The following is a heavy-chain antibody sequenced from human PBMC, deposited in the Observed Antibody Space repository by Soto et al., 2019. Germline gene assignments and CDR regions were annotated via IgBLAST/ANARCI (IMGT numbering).Heavy chain of an antibody. CDR2: IHHTGSA. Sequence: SETLSLTCSVSGDSVSSGNYYWSWIRQPPGKGLEWIGYIHHTGSANYNSSLKRRVTLSVDTSKNQFSLKLSSVTAADTAVYYCARELYDFWLFDPWGQGTLVTVSS. CDR1: GDSVSSGNYY. D-gene: IGHD3-3*01. J-gene: IGHJ5*02. CDR3: ARELYDFWLFDP. V-gene: IGHV4-61*01.